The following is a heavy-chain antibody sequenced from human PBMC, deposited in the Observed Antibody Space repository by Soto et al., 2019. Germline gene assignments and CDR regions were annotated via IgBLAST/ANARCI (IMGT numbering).Heavy chain of an antibody. CDR2: ISYDGSNK. CDR3: ARDGFGYYDSSGYLGPDY. Sequence: LRLWYAALGFTFIDFAIRRVLKAPGKGLEWVAVISYDGSNKYYADSVKGRFTISRDNSKNTLYLQMNSLRAEDTAVYYCARDGFGYYDSSGYLGPDYWGQGTLVT. CDR1: GFTFIDFA. V-gene: IGHV3-30-3*01. J-gene: IGHJ4*02. D-gene: IGHD3-22*01.